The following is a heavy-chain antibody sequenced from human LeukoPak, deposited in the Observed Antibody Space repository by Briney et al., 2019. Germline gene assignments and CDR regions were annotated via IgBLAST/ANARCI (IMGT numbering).Heavy chain of an antibody. J-gene: IGHJ4*02. CDR2: ITSGGNT. V-gene: IGHV3-23*01. CDR1: GFIFSNYA. Sequence: GGSLRLSCAASGFIFSNYAMTWVRQAPGKGLQWVSTITSGGNTYYADSVKGRFTISRDNSKNTLYLQMNSLRAEDTAVYYCAKGNCRGTSCYSDYWGQGTLVTVSS. D-gene: IGHD2-2*02. CDR3: AKGNCRGTSCYSDY.